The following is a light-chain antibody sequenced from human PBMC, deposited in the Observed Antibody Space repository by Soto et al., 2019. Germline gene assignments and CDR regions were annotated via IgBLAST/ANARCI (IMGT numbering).Light chain of an antibody. CDR1: PSVTNF. V-gene: IGKV3-11*01. Sequence: TQCVATLTLSHGERATLSCKASPSVTNFLAWYQQKPGQAPRLLIYGAFNRATGIPARFSGSGSGTDFTLTISSLDPEASAFYYSQLRNVWPPCTVGQGTRLEIK. J-gene: IGKJ5*01. CDR3: QLRNVWPPCT. CDR2: GAF.